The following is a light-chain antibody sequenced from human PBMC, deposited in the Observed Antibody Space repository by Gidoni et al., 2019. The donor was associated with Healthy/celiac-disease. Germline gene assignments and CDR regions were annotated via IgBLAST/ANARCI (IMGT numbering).Light chain of an antibody. CDR1: NIGSKS. CDR3: QVWDSSSDHRGV. Sequence: SYVLTQPPSVSVAPGQTARITCGGHNIGSKSVHWYQQKPGQAPGLVVYDDSDRPSGIPERFSGSNSGNTATLTISRVEAGDEADYYCQVWDSSSDHRGVFGTGTKVTVL. J-gene: IGLJ1*01. CDR2: DDS. V-gene: IGLV3-21*02.